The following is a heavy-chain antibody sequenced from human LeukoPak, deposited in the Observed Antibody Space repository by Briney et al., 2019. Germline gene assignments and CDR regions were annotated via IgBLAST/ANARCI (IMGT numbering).Heavy chain of an antibody. Sequence: SGTLSLTCAVSGGSISSSNWWSWVRQPPGKGLEWIGEIYHSGSTNYNPSLKSRVTISVDTSKNQFSLKLTSVTAADTAVYYCAGGDSPTSFDYWGQGTLVTVSS. J-gene: IGHJ4*02. V-gene: IGHV4-4*02. CDR1: GGSISSSNW. D-gene: IGHD2-21*01. CDR3: AGGDSPTSFDY. CDR2: IYHSGST.